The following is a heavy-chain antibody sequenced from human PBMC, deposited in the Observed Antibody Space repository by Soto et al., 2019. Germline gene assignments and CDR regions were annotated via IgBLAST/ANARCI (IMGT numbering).Heavy chain of an antibody. D-gene: IGHD6-13*01. CDR2: IIPIFGTA. Sequence: GASVKVSCKASGGTFSSYAISWVRQAPGQGLEWMGGIIPIFGTANYAQKFQGRVTITADESTSTAYMELSSLRSEDTAVYYCASTKQQLVRLYRRYYYYYGMDVWGQGTTVTVS. V-gene: IGHV1-69*13. CDR3: ASTKQQLVRLYRRYYYYYGMDV. J-gene: IGHJ6*02. CDR1: GGTFSSYA.